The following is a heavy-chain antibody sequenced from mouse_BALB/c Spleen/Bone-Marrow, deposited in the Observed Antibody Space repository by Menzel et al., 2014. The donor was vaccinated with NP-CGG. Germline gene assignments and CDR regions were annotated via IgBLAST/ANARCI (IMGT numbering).Heavy chain of an antibody. CDR3: TRGGNWEDFDY. CDR1: GFTFSSFG. D-gene: IGHD4-1*01. J-gene: IGHJ2*01. V-gene: IGHV5-17*02. Sequence: EVHLVESGGGLVQPGGSRKLSCAASGFTFSSFGMHWVRQAPEKGLEWVAYISSGSSPIFYADTVKGRFTISRDNPKNTLFLQMTSLRSEDTAIYYRTRGGNWEDFDYWGQGTTLTVSS. CDR2: ISSGSSPI.